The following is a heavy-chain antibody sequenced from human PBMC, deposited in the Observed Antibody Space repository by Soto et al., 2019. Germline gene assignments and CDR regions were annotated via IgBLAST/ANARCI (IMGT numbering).Heavy chain of an antibody. J-gene: IGHJ5*02. CDR3: ARAVAGYCSSSSCNWFDP. CDR2: ISSSSSTI. D-gene: IGHD2-2*01. Sequence: EVQLVESGGGLVQPGGSLRLSCAASGFTFSSYSMNWVRQAPGKGLEWVSYISSSSSTIYSADSVKGRFTISRDNAKNSLYLQMNSLRDEDTAVYYCARAVAGYCSSSSCNWFDPWGQGTLVTVSS. CDR1: GFTFSSYS. V-gene: IGHV3-48*02.